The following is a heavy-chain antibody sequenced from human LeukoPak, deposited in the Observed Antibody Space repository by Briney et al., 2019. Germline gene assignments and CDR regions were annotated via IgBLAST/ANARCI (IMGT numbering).Heavy chain of an antibody. CDR3: ASFQHYYDSSGYRAPYAFDI. V-gene: IGHV1-46*01. J-gene: IGHJ3*02. D-gene: IGHD3-22*01. CDR2: INPNRGST. CDR1: GYTFTSYY. Sequence: ASVKVSCKASGYTFTSYYMYWVRQAPGQGLEWMGIINPNRGSTSYAQKFQGRVTMTRDMSTSTVYMELSSLRSEDTAVYYCASFQHYYDSSGYRAPYAFDIWGQGTMVTVSS.